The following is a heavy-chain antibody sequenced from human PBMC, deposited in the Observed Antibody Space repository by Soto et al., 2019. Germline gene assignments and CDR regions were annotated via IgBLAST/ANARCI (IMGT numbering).Heavy chain of an antibody. V-gene: IGHV1-24*01. CDR3: ARGAVRYCSGGSCPGGY. D-gene: IGHD2-15*01. CDR1: GYTLTELS. CDR2: FDPEDGET. Sequence: AASAKASCKVSGYTLTELSMHWVRQAPGKGLEWMGGFDPEDGETIYAQKFQGRVTMTRDTSTTTVYMELSSLRSEDTAVYYCARGAVRYCSGGSCPGGYWGQGTLVTVSS. J-gene: IGHJ4*02.